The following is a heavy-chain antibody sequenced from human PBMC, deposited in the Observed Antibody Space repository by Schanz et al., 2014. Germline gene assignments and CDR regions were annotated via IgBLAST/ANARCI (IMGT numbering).Heavy chain of an antibody. CDR1: GFTFSIYA. CDR2: ISGTGGDDT. J-gene: IGHJ4*02. CDR3: AASSGWHPSTDY. V-gene: IGHV3-21*04. Sequence: EVQLVESGGDLVQPGGSLRLSCSASGFTFSIYAMHWVRQAPGKGLLWVSSISGTGGDDTNYADSVKGRFTISRDNAKSSLYLQMNSLRVEDTAVYYCAASSGWHPSTDYWGQGTLVAVSS. D-gene: IGHD6-19*01.